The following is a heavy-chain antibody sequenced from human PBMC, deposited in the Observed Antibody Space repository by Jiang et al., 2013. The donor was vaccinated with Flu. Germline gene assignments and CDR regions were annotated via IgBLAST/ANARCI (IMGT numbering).Heavy chain of an antibody. V-gene: IGHV3-33*01. CDR1: GFTFSYYG. Sequence: VQLVESGGGVVQPGRSLRLSCAASGFTFSYYGMNWVRQAPGKGLEWVALIWFDGNNKYYADSVKGRFTISRDNSKSTVYLQMDSLRAEDTAVYYCGREYSWNEHGDAFDMWGQGTMVTVSS. D-gene: IGHD1-20*01. J-gene: IGHJ3*02. CDR3: GREYSWNEHGDAFDM. CDR2: IWFDGNNK.